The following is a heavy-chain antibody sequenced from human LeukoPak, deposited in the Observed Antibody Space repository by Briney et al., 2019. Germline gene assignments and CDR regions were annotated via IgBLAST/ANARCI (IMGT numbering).Heavy chain of an antibody. D-gene: IGHD3-10*01. V-gene: IGHV3-53*04. CDR1: GSPSVAT. CDR2: IYAGGST. CDR3: ATAGSSELLWDYAMDV. J-gene: IGHJ6*02. Sequence: PGGSLRLSCAASGSPSVATMSWVRQAPGKGLEWVSLIYAGGSTYYADAVKGRFTISRHNSKNTLHLQMNSLRVEDTAVYYCATAGSSELLWDYAMDVWGQGTTVTVSS.